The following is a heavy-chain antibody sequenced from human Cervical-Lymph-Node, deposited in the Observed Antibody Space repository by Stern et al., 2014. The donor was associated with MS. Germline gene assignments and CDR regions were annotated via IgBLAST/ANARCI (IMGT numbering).Heavy chain of an antibody. V-gene: IGHV5-51*03. D-gene: IGHD1-14*01. CDR1: GYNFPNYW. CDR3: AKGAGATLRRFDF. CDR2: IYPADSAT. J-gene: IGHJ4*02. Sequence: EVQLVESGAEVKKSGESLKISCKGTGYNFPNYWIGWVRQMPGKGLEWMGIIYPADSATRCSPSSQGKVTISADKSINTAYLQWNSLKASDTAIYFCAKGAGATLRRFDFWGQGTLVTVSS.